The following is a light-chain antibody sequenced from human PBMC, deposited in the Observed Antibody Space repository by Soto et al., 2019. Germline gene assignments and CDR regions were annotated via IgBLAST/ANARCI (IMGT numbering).Light chain of an antibody. V-gene: IGKV3D-20*02. J-gene: IGKJ4*01. CDR2: GAS. CDR1: QSVSSSY. CDR3: QQRYAWPPLT. Sequence: EIVLTQSPGTLSLSPGERATLSCRASQSVSSSYLAWYQQKPGQAPRLLIYGASGRATGIPDRFSGSGSGTDFTLAITSLEPEDFAVYYCQQRYAWPPLTFGGGTKVEMK.